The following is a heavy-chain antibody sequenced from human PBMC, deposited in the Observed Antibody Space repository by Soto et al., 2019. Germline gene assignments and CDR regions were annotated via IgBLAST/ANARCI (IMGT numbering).Heavy chain of an antibody. Sequence: PSETLSLTGAVSAGSISSSNWRSWLRQPSGKGLEWIGEIYHSGSTNYNPSLKSRVTISVDKSKSQFSVKLSSVTAADTAVYYCAGDDSSGYYSPRGMDVWGQGTTVTVSS. CDR2: IYHSGST. CDR3: AGDDSSGYYSPRGMDV. V-gene: IGHV4-4*02. CDR1: AGSISSSNW. D-gene: IGHD3-22*01. J-gene: IGHJ6*02.